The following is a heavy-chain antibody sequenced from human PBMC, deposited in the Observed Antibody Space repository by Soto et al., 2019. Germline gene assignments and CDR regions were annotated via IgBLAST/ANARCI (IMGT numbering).Heavy chain of an antibody. Sequence: SETLSLTCTVSGGSISSYYWSWIRQPPGKGLEWIGYIYYSGSTNYNPSLKSRVTISVDTSKNQFPLKLSSVTAADTAVYYCARGSKYLAPLAFDIWGQGTMVTVSS. CDR3: ARGSKYLAPLAFDI. J-gene: IGHJ3*02. D-gene: IGHD4-4*01. V-gene: IGHV4-59*01. CDR2: IYYSGST. CDR1: GGSISSYY.